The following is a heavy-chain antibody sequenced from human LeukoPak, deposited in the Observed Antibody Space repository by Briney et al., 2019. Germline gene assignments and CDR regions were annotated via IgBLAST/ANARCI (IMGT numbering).Heavy chain of an antibody. V-gene: IGHV3-23*01. J-gene: IGHJ4*01. CDR2: SSSSDDGK. Sequence: GGSLRLSCAASRFTSSSYWMSWVRQVPAKGLEWVSASSSSDDGKWYAESVRGRFTISRDTSKNTVYLQMNSLRVEDAGVYYCAKAPVTSCRGAFCYPFDYWGHGTLVTVSS. CDR1: RFTSSSYW. D-gene: IGHD2-21*01. CDR3: AKAPVTSCRGAFCYPFDY.